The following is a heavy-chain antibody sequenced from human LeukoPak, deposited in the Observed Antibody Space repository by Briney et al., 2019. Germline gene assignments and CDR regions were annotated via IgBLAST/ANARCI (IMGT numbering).Heavy chain of an antibody. D-gene: IGHD6-13*01. CDR1: GYTFTNYG. Sequence: ASVKVSCKTSGYTFTNYGISGLRQAPGQGLEWMGWISAYNGNTHYAQNLQDTVTMTTATSTSTAYMELRSLRSDDTAVYYCARDSASSWYGNFDYWGQGTLVTVSS. CDR3: ARDSASSWYGNFDY. J-gene: IGHJ4*02. CDR2: ISAYNGNT. V-gene: IGHV1-18*01.